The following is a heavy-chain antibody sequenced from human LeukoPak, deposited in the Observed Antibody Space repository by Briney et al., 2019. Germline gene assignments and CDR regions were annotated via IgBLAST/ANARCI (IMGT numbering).Heavy chain of an antibody. D-gene: IGHD4-17*01. V-gene: IGHV4-34*01. CDR2: INHSGST. CDR3: ARSTTVTRHFQH. CDR1: GGSFSGYY. J-gene: IGHJ1*01. Sequence: PSETLSLTCAVYGGSFSGYYWSWIRQPPGKGLEWIGEINHSGSTYYNPSLKSRVTISVDTSKNQFSLKLSSVTAADTAVYYCARSTTVTRHFQHWGQGTLVTVSS.